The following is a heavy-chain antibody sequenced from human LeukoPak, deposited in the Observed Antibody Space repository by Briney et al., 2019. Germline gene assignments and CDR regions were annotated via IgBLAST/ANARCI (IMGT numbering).Heavy chain of an antibody. V-gene: IGHV3-23*01. CDR3: AKPIYGDYRFDP. D-gene: IGHD4-17*01. J-gene: IGHJ5*02. CDR1: GFTFSSYA. CDR2: ICCSGGST. Sequence: GGSLRLSCAASGFTFSSYAMSWVRQAPGKGLEWVSAICCSGGSTYYADSVKGRFTISRDNSKNTLYLQMNSLRAEDTAVYYCAKPIYGDYRFDPWGQGTLVTVSS.